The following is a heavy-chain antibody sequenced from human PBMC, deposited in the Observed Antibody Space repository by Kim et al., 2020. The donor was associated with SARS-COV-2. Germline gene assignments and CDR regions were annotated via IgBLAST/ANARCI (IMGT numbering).Heavy chain of an antibody. CDR3: ARVVHSSVWYYPPGYFVL. D-gene: IGHD6-19*01. Sequence: SETLSLTCTVSGGSISSYYWSWIRQPPGKGLEWIGYIYYSGSTNYNPSLKSRVTISVDTSKNQFSLKLSSVTAADTAVYYCARVVHSSVWYYPPGYFVLWGRGTLVTVSS. CDR1: GGSISSYY. J-gene: IGHJ2*01. V-gene: IGHV4-59*01. CDR2: IYYSGST.